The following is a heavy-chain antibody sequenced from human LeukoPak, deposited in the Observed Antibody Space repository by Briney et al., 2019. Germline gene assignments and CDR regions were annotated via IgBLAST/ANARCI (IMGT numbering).Heavy chain of an antibody. CDR2: IYSGGST. J-gene: IGHJ3*02. Sequence: GGSLRLSCAASEFTVRSNYMNWVRQAPGKGLEWVSVIYSGGSTYYADSVNGRFTISRDNSKNTLYLQMNSLRADDTAVYYCARAGTSYAFDIWGQGTMVTVSS. CDR3: ARAGTSYAFDI. CDR1: EFTVRSNY. V-gene: IGHV3-66*01. D-gene: IGHD1-26*01.